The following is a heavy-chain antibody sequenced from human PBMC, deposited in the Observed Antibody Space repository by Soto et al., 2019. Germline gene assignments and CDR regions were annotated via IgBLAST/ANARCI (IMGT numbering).Heavy chain of an antibody. CDR3: AGDTIYDSSGYYYYYGMDV. D-gene: IGHD3-22*01. CDR2: IYYSGST. CDR1: GGSISSYY. Sequence: SETLSLTCTVSGGSISSYYWSWIRQXPGKGLEWIGYIYYSGSTNYTPSLKSRVTISVAKSKNQFSLKLSSVTAADTAVYYCAGDTIYDSSGYYYYYGMDVWRHGPPVTVSS. J-gene: IGHJ6*02. V-gene: IGHV4-59*01.